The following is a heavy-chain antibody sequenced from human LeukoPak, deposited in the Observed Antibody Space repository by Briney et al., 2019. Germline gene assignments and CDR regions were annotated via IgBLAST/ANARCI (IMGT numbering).Heavy chain of an antibody. CDR2: IWYDGSNK. D-gene: IGHD3-22*01. J-gene: IGHJ4*02. Sequence: GGSLRLSCAASGFTFSSYGMHWVRQAPGKGLEWVAVIWYDGSNKYYADSVKGRFTISRDNSKNTLYLQMNSLRAEDTAVYYCAKDVYYYDSSGYFLLDYWGQGTRVTVSS. CDR1: GFTFSSYG. CDR3: AKDVYYYDSSGYFLLDY. V-gene: IGHV3-33*06.